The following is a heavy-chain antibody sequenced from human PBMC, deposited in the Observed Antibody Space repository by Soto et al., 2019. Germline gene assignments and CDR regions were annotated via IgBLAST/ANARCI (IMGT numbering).Heavy chain of an antibody. CDR2: ISTYNGNT. CDR3: ATVSLEGGYFAL. CDR1: GYTFTNYG. V-gene: IGHV1-18*01. Sequence: QVQLLQSGAEVKKPGASVKVSCRASGYTFTNYGISWVRQAPGQGLEWIGWISTYNGNTNYAQKLQGRVTVTTDTSTSTAYMELRSLRSDDTAVYYCATVSLEGGYFALWGRGTLVTVSS. J-gene: IGHJ2*01.